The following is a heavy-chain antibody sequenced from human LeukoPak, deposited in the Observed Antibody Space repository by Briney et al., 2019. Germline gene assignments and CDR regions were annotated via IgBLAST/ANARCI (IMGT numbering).Heavy chain of an antibody. CDR1: GYTFTGYY. J-gene: IGHJ5*02. Sequence: ASVKVSCKASGYTFTGYYMHWVRQAPGQGLEWMGWINPSSGGTNYAQKFQGRVTMTGDTSISTAYMELSRLRSDDTAVYYCARVVPAAIRGYNWFDPWGQGTLVTVSS. CDR3: ARVVPAAIRGYNWFDP. D-gene: IGHD2-2*01. CDR2: INPSSGGT. V-gene: IGHV1-2*02.